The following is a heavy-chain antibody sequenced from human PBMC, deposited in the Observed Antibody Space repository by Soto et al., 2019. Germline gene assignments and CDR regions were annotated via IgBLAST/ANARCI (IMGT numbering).Heavy chain of an antibody. D-gene: IGHD1-26*01. CDR1: GGSVSGYY. CDR3: AKGRKATAAGDRLPAEFEH. J-gene: IGHJ4*02. Sequence: SESLSLTCTVSGGSVSGYYWSWIRQSPGKGLEWISFIYYSGSTNYNPSLKSQVTISVDTSKNQFSLKLSSVTTADTAVYYCAKGRKATAAGDRLPAEFEHWGQGTLVTVSS. CDR2: IYYSGST. V-gene: IGHV4-59*02.